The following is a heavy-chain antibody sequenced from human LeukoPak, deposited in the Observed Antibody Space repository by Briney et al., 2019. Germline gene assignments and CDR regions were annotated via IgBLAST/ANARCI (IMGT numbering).Heavy chain of an antibody. CDR3: ARVGGNYLTTFDS. Sequence: DSVKVSCKASGYTFTNYGVSWVRQAPGQGLEWMGWISAYNGNTNYAQNLQGRVSMTTDTSTSTAYMELRSLRSDDTALYYCARVGGNYLTTFDSWGQGTLVTVSS. CDR2: ISAYNGNT. V-gene: IGHV1-18*01. D-gene: IGHD1-26*01. CDR1: GYTFTNYG. J-gene: IGHJ4*02.